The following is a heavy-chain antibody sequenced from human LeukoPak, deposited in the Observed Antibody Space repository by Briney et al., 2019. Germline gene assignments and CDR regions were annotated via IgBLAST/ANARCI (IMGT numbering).Heavy chain of an antibody. CDR3: ALFSRLSGSYYPFDY. CDR2: INPSGGST. J-gene: IGHJ4*02. Sequence: ASVKVSCKASGYTFTSYYMHWVRQAPGQGLEWMGIINPSGGSTSYAQKLQGRVTMTRDTSTSTVYMELSSLRSEDTAVYYCALFSRLSGSYYPFDYWGQGTLVTVSS. CDR1: GYTFTSYY. V-gene: IGHV1-46*03. D-gene: IGHD1-26*01.